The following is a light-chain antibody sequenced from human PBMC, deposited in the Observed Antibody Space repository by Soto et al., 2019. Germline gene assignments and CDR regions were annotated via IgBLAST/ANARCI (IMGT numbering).Light chain of an antibody. J-gene: IGKJ1*01. V-gene: IGKV3-20*01. CDR2: GAS. Sequence: EIALTLSPGTLSLSPGERATLSCRASQSVRNNYLAWYQQRPGQAPRLLIYGASSRATGIPDRFGGSGSGTDFTLTISRLEPEDFAVYYCQQYGSSPPFTFGQGTKV. CDR1: QSVRNNY. CDR3: QQYGSSPPFT.